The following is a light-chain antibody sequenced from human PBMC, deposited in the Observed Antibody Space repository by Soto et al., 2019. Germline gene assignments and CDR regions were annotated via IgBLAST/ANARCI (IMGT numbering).Light chain of an antibody. CDR1: QSMSTY. CDR3: QQSYITPYT. V-gene: IGKV1-39*01. J-gene: IGKJ2*01. CDR2: AAS. Sequence: DIQMTQSPSSLSASVGDRVTITCRASQSMSTYLNWYQQKPGKAPKLLIYAASTLQSGVPSRFSGSGSETDFTLTISSLQPEDFATYDCQQSYITPYTFGQGTKLEI.